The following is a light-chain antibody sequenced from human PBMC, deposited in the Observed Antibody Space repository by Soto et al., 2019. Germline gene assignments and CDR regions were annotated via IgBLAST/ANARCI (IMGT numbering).Light chain of an antibody. J-gene: IGKJ2*01. CDR3: QQSYSTPYT. CDR2: AAS. Sequence: DIQMTQSPSSLSASVGDRITITCRASQSITAYLNWYQQKPGKAAKLLIYAASSLQSGVPSRFSGSGSGTDFTLTISSLQPEDFATYYCQQSYSTPYTLGHGTKLEI. CDR1: QSITAY. V-gene: IGKV1-39*01.